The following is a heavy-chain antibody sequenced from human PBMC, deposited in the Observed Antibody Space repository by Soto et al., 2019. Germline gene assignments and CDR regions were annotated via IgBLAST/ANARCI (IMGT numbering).Heavy chain of an antibody. D-gene: IGHD3-22*01. CDR2: ISYDGSNK. CDR1: GFTFSSYA. J-gene: IGHJ4*02. Sequence: QVQLVESGGGVVQPGRSLRLSCAASGFTFSSYAMHWVRQAPGKGLEWVAVISYDGSNKYYADSVKGRFTISRDNSKNTLYLQMNSLRAEDTAVYYCARDPYDSSDSHFDYWGQGTLVTVSS. CDR3: ARDPYDSSDSHFDY. V-gene: IGHV3-30-3*01.